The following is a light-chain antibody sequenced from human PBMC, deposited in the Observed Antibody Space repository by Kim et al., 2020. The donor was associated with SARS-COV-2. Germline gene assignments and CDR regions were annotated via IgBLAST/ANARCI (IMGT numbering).Light chain of an antibody. CDR2: DAS. V-gene: IGKV3-20*01. CDR3: QQNATPPVT. Sequence: EIVLTQSPGTLSLSPGEGATLSCRASQSVISSSLAWYQKKSGQAPRLLIYDASSRATGIPDRFSGSGSGTDFTLTISRLEPGDFAVYYCQQNATPPVTFGGGTKLEI. CDR1: QSVISSS. J-gene: IGKJ4*01.